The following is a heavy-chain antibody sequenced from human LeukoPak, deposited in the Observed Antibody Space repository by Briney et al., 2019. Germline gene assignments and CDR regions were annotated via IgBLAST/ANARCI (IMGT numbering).Heavy chain of an antibody. CDR3: ARTGSTSCLGY. CDR1: GYTFTSYG. V-gene: IGHV1-18*01. D-gene: IGHD2-2*01. Sequence: ASVKVSCKASGYTFTSYGISWVRQAPGQGLEWMGWISAYNGNTNYAQKLQGRVTMTTDTSTSTACMELRSLRSDDTAVYYCARTGSTSCLGYWGQGTLVTVSS. J-gene: IGHJ4*02. CDR2: ISAYNGNT.